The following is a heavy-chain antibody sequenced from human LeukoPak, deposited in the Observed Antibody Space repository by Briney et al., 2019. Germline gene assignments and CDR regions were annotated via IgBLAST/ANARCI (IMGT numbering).Heavy chain of an antibody. CDR2: IWYDGSNK. D-gene: IGHD3-10*01. CDR3: AKDRGYYYYYMDV. J-gene: IGHJ6*03. CDR1: GFTFSSYG. V-gene: IGHV3-33*06. Sequence: GGSLRLSCAASGFTFSSYGMHWVRQAPGKGLEWVAVIWYDGSNKYYADSVKGRFTIPRDNSKNTLYLQMNSLRAEDTAVYYCAKDRGYYYYYMDVWGKGTTVTVSS.